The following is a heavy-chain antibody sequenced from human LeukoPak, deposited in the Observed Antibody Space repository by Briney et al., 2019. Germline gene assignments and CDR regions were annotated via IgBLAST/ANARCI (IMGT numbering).Heavy chain of an antibody. CDR3: ARQYDFWSGRPFDP. D-gene: IGHD3-3*01. Sequence: GESLTISCKGSGYSFTSYWIGWVRQMPGKGLERMGIIYPGDSDTRYSPSFRGQVTISADKSISTAYLQWSSLKASDTAMYYCARQYDFWSGRPFDPWGQGTLVTVSS. J-gene: IGHJ5*02. CDR1: GYSFTSYW. CDR2: IYPGDSDT. V-gene: IGHV5-51*01.